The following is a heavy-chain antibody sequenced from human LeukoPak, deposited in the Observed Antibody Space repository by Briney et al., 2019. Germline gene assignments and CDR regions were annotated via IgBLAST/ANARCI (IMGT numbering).Heavy chain of an antibody. CDR3: ARAHHYVGTVYYAYFDY. CDR2: INPNSGGT. D-gene: IGHD3-22*01. J-gene: IGHJ4*02. CDR1: GYTFTGYD. Sequence: VASVKVSCKASGYTFTGYDLHWVRQAPGQGFEWMGWINPNSGGTSYAQKFQGRVIMTRDTSISTAYMELGRLTSDDTAVYYCARAHHYVGTVYYAYFDYWGQGTLVTVSS. V-gene: IGHV1-2*02.